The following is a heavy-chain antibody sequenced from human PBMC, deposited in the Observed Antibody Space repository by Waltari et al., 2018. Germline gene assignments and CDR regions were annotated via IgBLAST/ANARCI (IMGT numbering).Heavy chain of an antibody. CDR3: VIIYDSSGYYLTADFDY. Sequence: EVQLVESGGGLVQPGGSLRLSCAASGFTFSSYAMSWVRQAPGKGLAWVSAISGSGGSTYYADSVKGRFTISRDNSKNTLYLQMNSLRAEDTAVYYCVIIYDSSGYYLTADFDYWGQGTLVTVSS. J-gene: IGHJ4*02. V-gene: IGHV3-23*04. D-gene: IGHD3-22*01. CDR1: GFTFSSYA. CDR2: ISGSGGST.